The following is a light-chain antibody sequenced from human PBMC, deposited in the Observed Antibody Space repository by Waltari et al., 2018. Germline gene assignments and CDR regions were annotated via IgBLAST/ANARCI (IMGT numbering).Light chain of an antibody. Sequence: DAVLTQSPLSLPATLGQPASISCKSSQSLVHRGGNTYLNWFKQRPGQSPRRLIYKVSTRDSGVPDRFSGSGSGTDFTLKISRVEAEDFGVYYCMQGTHWPYTFGQGTRLEIK. CDR2: KVS. J-gene: IGKJ5*01. V-gene: IGKV2-30*02. CDR3: MQGTHWPYT. CDR1: QSLVHRGGNTY.